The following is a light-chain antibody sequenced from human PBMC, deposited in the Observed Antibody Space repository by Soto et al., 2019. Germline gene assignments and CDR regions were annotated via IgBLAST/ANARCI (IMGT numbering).Light chain of an antibody. CDR2: AAS. CDR3: QKYDSAPLT. CDR1: QGIRDY. J-gene: IGKJ4*01. Sequence: DIQMTQSPSSLSAAVRDRVTITCRASQGIRDYLAWYQQKPGKVPKLLIFAASILHSGVPSRFSGSGSGTDFTLTISNLQPEDVATYYCQKYDSAPLTFGGGTKVEIK. V-gene: IGKV1-27*01.